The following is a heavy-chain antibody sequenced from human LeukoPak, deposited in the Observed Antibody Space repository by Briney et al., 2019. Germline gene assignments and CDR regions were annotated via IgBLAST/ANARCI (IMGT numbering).Heavy chain of an antibody. CDR3: ARVRPYDYVWGSYRPNDY. Sequence: PGGSLRLSCAVSGFTVSSNYMTWVRQAPGKGLEWVSVIYSGGTTYYADSVKGRFTIPRDNSKNTLYLQMNSLRAEDTAVYYCARVRPYDYVWGSYRPNDYWGQGTLVTVSS. J-gene: IGHJ4*02. CDR2: IYSGGTT. V-gene: IGHV3-53*01. CDR1: GFTVSSNY. D-gene: IGHD3-16*02.